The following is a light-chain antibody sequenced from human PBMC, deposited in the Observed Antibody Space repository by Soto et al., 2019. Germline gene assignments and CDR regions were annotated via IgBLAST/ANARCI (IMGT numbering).Light chain of an antibody. Sequence: EIVLTQSPATLSLSPGERATLSCRASQSVGSYLAWYQQKRGQAPRLLIYDASNRATGTPARFSGSGSGTAFTLTISSLEPEDFAVYYCQQRSNPLYTFGQGTKLDIK. CDR2: DAS. J-gene: IGKJ2*01. V-gene: IGKV3-11*01. CDR1: QSVGSY. CDR3: QQRSNPLYT.